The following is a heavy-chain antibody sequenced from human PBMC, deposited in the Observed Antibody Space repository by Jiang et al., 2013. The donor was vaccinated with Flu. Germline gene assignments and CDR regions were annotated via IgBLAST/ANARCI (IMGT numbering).Heavy chain of an antibody. CDR2: IYDSGST. J-gene: IGHJ4*02. CDR3: ARRVSGSLFVD. V-gene: IGHV4-59*01. CDR1: GGSISSYY. Sequence: PGLVKPSETLSLTCTVSGGSISSYYWSWMRQPPGKGLEWIGYIYDSGSTNYNPSLKSRVTISVDTSKNQFSLKLSSVTAADTAVYYCARRVSGSLFVDWGQGTLVTVSS. D-gene: IGHD3-10*01.